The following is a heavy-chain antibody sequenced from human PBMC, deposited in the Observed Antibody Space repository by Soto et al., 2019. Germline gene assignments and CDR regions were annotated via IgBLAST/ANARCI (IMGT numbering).Heavy chain of an antibody. CDR1: GFTFSSYG. D-gene: IGHD6-6*01. CDR3: AKDEWRGSSGLDY. Sequence: QVQLVESGGGVVQPGRSLRLSCAASGFTFSSYGMHWVRQAPGKGLEWVAVISYDGSNKYYADSVKGRFTISRDNSKNTLYLKMNSLRAEDTALYYCAKDEWRGSSGLDYWGQGTLVTVSS. J-gene: IGHJ4*02. V-gene: IGHV3-30*18. CDR2: ISYDGSNK.